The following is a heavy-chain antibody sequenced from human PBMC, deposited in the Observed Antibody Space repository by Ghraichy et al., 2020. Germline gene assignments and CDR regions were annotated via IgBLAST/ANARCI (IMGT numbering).Heavy chain of an antibody. CDR1: GGTFSSYA. CDR3: AITPWDIAMRFDY. J-gene: IGHJ4*02. Sequence: PVKVSCKASGGTFSSYAISWVRQAPGQGLEWMGGIIPIFGTANYAQKFQGRVTITADESTSTAYMELSSLRSEDTAVYYCAITPWDIAMRFDYWGQGTLVTVSS. V-gene: IGHV1-69*13. D-gene: IGHD5-12*01. CDR2: IIPIFGTA.